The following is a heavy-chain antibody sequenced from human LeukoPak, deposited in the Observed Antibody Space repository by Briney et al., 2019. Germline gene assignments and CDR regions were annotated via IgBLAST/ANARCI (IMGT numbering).Heavy chain of an antibody. J-gene: IGHJ6*02. CDR1: GFTFSSYA. Sequence: GGSLRLSCAASGFTFSSYAMSWVRQAPGKGLEWVSGISGSGSGTYYADSVKGRLTISRDNSKNTLDLQVNSLRAEDTAVYYCAKLERWLQTYSYYGMDVWGQGTTVTVSS. CDR2: ISGSGSGT. CDR3: AKLERWLQTYSYYGMDV. D-gene: IGHD5-24*01. V-gene: IGHV3-23*01.